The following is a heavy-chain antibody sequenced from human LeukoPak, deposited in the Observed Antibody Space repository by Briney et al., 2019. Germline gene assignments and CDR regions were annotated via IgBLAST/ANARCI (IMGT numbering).Heavy chain of an antibody. CDR2: IIPIFGTA. CDR3: ARALKVGAHSEYFQH. CDR1: GGTFSSYA. J-gene: IGHJ1*01. V-gene: IGHV1-69*06. Sequence: SVKVSCKASGGTFSSYAISWVRQAPGQGLEWMGGIIPIFGTANYAQKFQGRVTITADKSTSTAYMELSSLRSEDTAVYYCARALKVGAHSEYFQHWGQGTLVTVSS. D-gene: IGHD1-26*01.